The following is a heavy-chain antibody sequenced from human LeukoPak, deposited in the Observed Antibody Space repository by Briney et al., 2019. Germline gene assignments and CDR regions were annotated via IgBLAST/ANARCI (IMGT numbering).Heavy chain of an antibody. CDR3: ANALGAHYFDS. Sequence: GGSLILSCAASGFTFSTHWMIWVRQAPGKGLEWVANIKQDGSEKYYVDSVKGRFIISRDNAKNSLYLQMNSLRAEDTAVYYCANALGAHYFDSWGQGTLVTVSS. V-gene: IGHV3-7*05. CDR1: GFTFSTHW. D-gene: IGHD1-26*01. J-gene: IGHJ4*02. CDR2: IKQDGSEK.